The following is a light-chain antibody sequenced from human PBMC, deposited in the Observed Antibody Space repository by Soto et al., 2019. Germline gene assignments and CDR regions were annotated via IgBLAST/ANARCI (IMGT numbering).Light chain of an antibody. J-gene: IGKJ1*01. CDR2: GAS. V-gene: IGKV3-15*01. Sequence: EVVMTQSPVTLSVSPGERATLSCRASQSITTNLAWYQQKPGQAPRLLIYGASTRATGAPARFSGSGSGTQFTLTISSLQSEDFALYYCQQYNDWPPKRTFGQGTRVDFK. CDR1: QSITTN. CDR3: QQYNDWPPKRT.